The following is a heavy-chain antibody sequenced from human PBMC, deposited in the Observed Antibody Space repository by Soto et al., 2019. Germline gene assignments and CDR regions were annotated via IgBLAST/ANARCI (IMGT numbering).Heavy chain of an antibody. D-gene: IGHD3-22*01. CDR3: ARDLSPYSDYYDESSSETWFDP. CDR2: ISKSGSII. V-gene: IGHV3-11*01. J-gene: IGHJ5*02. CDR1: GFSFSDYY. Sequence: PGGSLRLSCAASGFSFSDYYMSWIRHPPGKGLEWVSYISKSGSIIHYADSVKGRFTISRDNAKNSLYLQMNSLRAEDTALYYCARDLSPYSDYYDESSSETWFDPWGQGTLVTVSS.